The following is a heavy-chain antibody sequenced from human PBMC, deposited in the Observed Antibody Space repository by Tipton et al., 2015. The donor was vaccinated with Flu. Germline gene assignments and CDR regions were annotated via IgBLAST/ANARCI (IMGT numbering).Heavy chain of an antibody. V-gene: IGHV4-39*07. CDR3: ARELDYGVFSPYFDH. CDR2: IDYRGST. CDR1: GSSISSSDSY. J-gene: IGHJ4*02. D-gene: IGHD4-17*01. Sequence: TLSLTCSVSGSSISSSDSYWGWIRQIPGKGLEWIASIDYRGSTHHDPSLKSRVTISVDTSKNQFSLKLSSVAAADTAVYYCARELDYGVFSPYFDHCGQGTLVTVSS.